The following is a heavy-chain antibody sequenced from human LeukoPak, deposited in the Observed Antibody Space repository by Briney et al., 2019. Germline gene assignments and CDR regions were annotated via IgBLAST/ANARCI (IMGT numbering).Heavy chain of an antibody. CDR3: ARVNNYDFWSGYPSYFDP. V-gene: IGHV4-39*01. D-gene: IGHD3-3*01. CDR2: IYDSGST. Sequence: TSETLSLTCTVSGGSIRSSYYYWGWIRQPPGKGLEWIGSIYDSGSTYYNPSLKSRVTISVDTSKNQFSLKLNSVTAADTAVYYCARVNNYDFWSGYPSYFDPWGQGTLVTVSS. J-gene: IGHJ5*02. CDR1: GGSIRSSYYY.